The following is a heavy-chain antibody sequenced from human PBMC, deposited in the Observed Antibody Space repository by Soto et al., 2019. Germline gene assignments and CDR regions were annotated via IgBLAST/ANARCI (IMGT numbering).Heavy chain of an antibody. Sequence: PGGSLRLSCAASGFTFSSYGMHWVRQAPGKGLEWVAVISYDGSNKYYADSVKGRFTISRDNSKNTLYLQMNSLRAEDTAVYYCAKGVGGWLLSLDAFDIWGQGTMVTVS. V-gene: IGHV3-30*18. CDR3: AKGVGGWLLSLDAFDI. CDR2: ISYDGSNK. J-gene: IGHJ3*02. D-gene: IGHD3-9*01. CDR1: GFTFSSYG.